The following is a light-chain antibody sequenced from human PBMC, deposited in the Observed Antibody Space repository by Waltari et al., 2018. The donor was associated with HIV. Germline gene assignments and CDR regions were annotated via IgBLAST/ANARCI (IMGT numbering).Light chain of an antibody. CDR2: GDT. J-gene: IGLJ3*02. V-gene: IGLV1-40*01. Sequence: QSVLTQPPSVSGAPGQRVTISCTGTSSNIGAGFDVPWYQQVPETAPKLLIYGDTNRPSGVPDRFSGSKSGTSASLAITGLQAEDEADYYCQSYDSGLSVVFGGGTKLTVL. CDR1: SSNIGAGFD. CDR3: QSYDSGLSVV.